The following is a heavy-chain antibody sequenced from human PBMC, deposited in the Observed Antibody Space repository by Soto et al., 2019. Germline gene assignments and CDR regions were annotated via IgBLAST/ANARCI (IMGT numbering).Heavy chain of an antibody. CDR3: TCIFSGGYGYGFYYYGMDV. J-gene: IGHJ6*02. V-gene: IGHV4-39*01. Sequence: PSETLSLTCTVSGGSISSSSYYWGWIRQPPGKGLEWIRSIYYSGSTYYNPSLKSRVTISVDTSKSQFSLKLSSVTAADTAVYYCTCIFSGGYGYGFYYYGMDVWGQGTTVTVSS. CDR1: GGSISSSSYY. CDR2: IYYSGST. D-gene: IGHD5-18*01.